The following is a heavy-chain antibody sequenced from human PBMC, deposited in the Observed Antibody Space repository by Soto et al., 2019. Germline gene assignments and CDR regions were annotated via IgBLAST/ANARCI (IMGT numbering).Heavy chain of an antibody. CDR1: GDSVRNQY. J-gene: IGHJ6*03. CDR3: ARTLDYGHMDV. Sequence: SETLSLTCTVSGDSVRNQYWSWIRRPPGRGLEWIGYIYRSGSTKYNPSLKSRLTISVDTSKNQFSLKLSSVTAADTAVYYCARTLDYGHMDVWCKGTTVNVS. D-gene: IGHD3-16*01. CDR2: IYRSGST. V-gene: IGHV4-4*09.